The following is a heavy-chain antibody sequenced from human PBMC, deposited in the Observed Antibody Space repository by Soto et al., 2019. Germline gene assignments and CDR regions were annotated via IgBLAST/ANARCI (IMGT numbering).Heavy chain of an antibody. D-gene: IGHD3-10*01. J-gene: IGHJ4*02. CDR3: KSLAGPSRGY. Sequence: XESLRLSCAGSGLTLSSYCMHWVRQGPGKGLVWVSRLSSDGRITNYADSVGGRFTISRDNAQNTLYLQMNSLTAEDTAVYYCKSLAGPSRGYWGQGTLVTVSS. V-gene: IGHV3-74*01. CDR2: LSSDGRIT. CDR1: GLTLSSYC.